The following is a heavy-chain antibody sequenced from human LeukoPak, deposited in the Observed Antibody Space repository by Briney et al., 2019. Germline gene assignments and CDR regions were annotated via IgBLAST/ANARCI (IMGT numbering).Heavy chain of an antibody. D-gene: IGHD2-21*02. J-gene: IGHJ5*02. V-gene: IGHV1-69*04. CDR1: GGTFSSYA. CDR3: ARDPRIVVVTADNWFDP. Sequence: ASVKVSCKASGGTFSSYAISWVRQAPGQGLEWMGRIIPILGIANYAQKFQGRVTITADKSTSTAYMELSSLRSEDTAVCYCARDPRIVVVTADNWFDPWGQGTLVTVSS. CDR2: IIPILGIA.